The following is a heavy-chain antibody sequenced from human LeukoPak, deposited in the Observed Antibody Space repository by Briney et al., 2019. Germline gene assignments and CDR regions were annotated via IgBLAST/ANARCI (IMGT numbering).Heavy chain of an antibody. Sequence: ASVKASCKVSGYTLTELSMHWVRQAPGKGLEWMGGFDPEDGETIYAQKFQGRVTMTEDTSTDTAYMELSSLRSEDTAVYYCATMIAGRRSTWFDPWGQGTLVTVSS. J-gene: IGHJ5*02. CDR3: ATMIAGRRSTWFDP. V-gene: IGHV1-24*01. D-gene: IGHD3-22*01. CDR2: FDPEDGET. CDR1: GYTLTELS.